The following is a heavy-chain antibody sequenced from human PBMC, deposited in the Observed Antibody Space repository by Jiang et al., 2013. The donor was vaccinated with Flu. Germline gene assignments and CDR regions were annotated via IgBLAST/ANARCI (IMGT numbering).Heavy chain of an antibody. Sequence: VQLVESGGGMARPGGSLRLSCAASGFTFDDYAMNWVRQAPGKGLEWVSGINWKGDYTGYAESVKGRFTISRDNDRNSLYLQMNSLRAEDTALYHCARGNMVSLMDYGDNVFVDWFGPWGQGSLVTVSS. CDR2: INWKGDYT. CDR3: ARGNMVSLMDYGDNVFVDWFGP. CDR1: GFTFDDYA. V-gene: IGHV3-20*01. J-gene: IGHJ5*02. D-gene: IGHD4-17*01.